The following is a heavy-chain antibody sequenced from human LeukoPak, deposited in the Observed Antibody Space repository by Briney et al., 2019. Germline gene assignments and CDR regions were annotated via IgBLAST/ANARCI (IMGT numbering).Heavy chain of an antibody. V-gene: IGHV3-9*01. D-gene: IGHD4-17*01. CDR2: ISWNSGSI. CDR1: GFTFDVYA. Sequence: GGSLRLSCAASGFTFDVYAMHWVRRAPGKGLEWVSGISWNSGSIGYADSVKGRFTISRGNSKNTLYLQMNSLRAEDTAVYYCARGVTTLDYWGQGTLVTVSS. CDR3: ARGVTTLDY. J-gene: IGHJ4*02.